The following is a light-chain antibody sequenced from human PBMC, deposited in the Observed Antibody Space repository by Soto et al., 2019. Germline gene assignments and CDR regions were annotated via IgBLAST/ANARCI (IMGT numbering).Light chain of an antibody. CDR2: SAS. CDR3: QQTYATAFT. CDR1: QSILAY. Sequence: IQMTQSPSSLSASVGGRVTITCRASQSILAYLNWYQVKLGKPPRLLIFSASNLQSGVPPRFNGSGSGTDFALTIGGVEPADAATYYCQQTYATAFTFGQGTNL. V-gene: IGKV1-39*01. J-gene: IGKJ2*01.